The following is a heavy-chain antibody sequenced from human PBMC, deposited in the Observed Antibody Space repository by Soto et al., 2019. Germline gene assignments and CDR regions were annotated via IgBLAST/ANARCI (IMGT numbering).Heavy chain of an antibody. Sequence: KLRETLSLTCAVSGGSISSSHWWTWVRQPPGKGLDWIGEIFHSGSTNYNPSLRSRVTISLDKSRNHFSLTLRSVTAADTAVYYCARSPSSSWFGGGAFDIWGQGTMVTVSS. J-gene: IGHJ3*02. CDR1: GGSISSSHW. CDR2: IFHSGST. V-gene: IGHV4-4*03. D-gene: IGHD6-13*01. CDR3: ARSPSSSWFGGGAFDI.